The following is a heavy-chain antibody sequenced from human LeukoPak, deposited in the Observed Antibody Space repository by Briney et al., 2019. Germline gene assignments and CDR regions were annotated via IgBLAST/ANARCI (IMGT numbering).Heavy chain of an antibody. V-gene: IGHV1-69*10. CDR1: GYTFTSYG. CDR3: ASSGGSGSYYNEVSHFDL. Sequence: SVKVSCKASGYTFTSYGISWVRQAPGQGLEWMGGIIPIFGIANYAQKFQGRVTITADKSTSTAYMELSSLRSEDTAVYYCASSGGSGSYYNEVSHFDLWGRGTLVTVSS. J-gene: IGHJ2*01. D-gene: IGHD3-10*01. CDR2: IIPIFGIA.